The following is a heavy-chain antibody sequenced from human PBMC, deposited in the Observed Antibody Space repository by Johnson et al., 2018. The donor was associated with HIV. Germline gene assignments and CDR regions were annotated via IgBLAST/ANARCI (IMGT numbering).Heavy chain of an antibody. CDR3: AKGAAAAGPDAFDI. J-gene: IGHJ3*02. CDR1: GFTFSSYG. V-gene: IGHV3-30*18. D-gene: IGHD6-13*01. Sequence: QVQLVESGGGVVQPGRSLRLSCAASGFTFSSYGMHWVRQAPGKGLAWVAVISYDGSNKYYADSVKGRFTISRDNSKKTLYLQMNSLRAEDTAVYYCAKGAAAAGPDAFDIWGQGTMVTVSS. CDR2: ISYDGSNK.